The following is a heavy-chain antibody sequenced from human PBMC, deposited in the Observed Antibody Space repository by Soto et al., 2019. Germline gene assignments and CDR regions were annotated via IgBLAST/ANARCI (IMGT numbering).Heavy chain of an antibody. J-gene: IGHJ4*02. V-gene: IGHV4-59*01. D-gene: IGHD5-12*01. Sequence: SETLSLTCTVSGGSISDYYWTWIRRPPGKGLEWIGYIYYSGITNYNPSLKSRVTISVDTSKNQFSLKLSSVTAADTAVYYCARGRRDGYNFSGGCFDYWGQGTLVTVSS. CDR2: IYYSGIT. CDR3: ARGRRDGYNFSGGCFDY. CDR1: GGSISDYY.